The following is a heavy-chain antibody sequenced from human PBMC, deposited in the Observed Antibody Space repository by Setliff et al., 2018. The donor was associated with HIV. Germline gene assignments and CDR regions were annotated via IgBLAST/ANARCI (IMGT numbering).Heavy chain of an antibody. CDR3: AREHAEYSSGFDY. J-gene: IGHJ4*02. D-gene: IGHD6-19*01. Sequence: PGGSLRLSCAASGFTLSTYWMHWVRQAPGKGLEWVSRINWNSGSLLYAASVKGRFTISRDNAKNSLYLQMNSLRPEDTALYYCAREHAEYSSGFDYWGQGTLVTVSS. CDR1: GFTLSTYW. V-gene: IGHV3-9*01. CDR2: INWNSGSL.